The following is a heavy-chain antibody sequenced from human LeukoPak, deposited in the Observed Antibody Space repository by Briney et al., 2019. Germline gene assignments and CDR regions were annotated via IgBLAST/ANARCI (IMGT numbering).Heavy chain of an antibody. CDR1: GFTFASYS. CDR3: ARVSGRLERQSDLDY. D-gene: IGHD1-1*01. CDR2: ISGDSTYI. Sequence: PGGSVRLSCAASGFTFASYSMNWVRQAPGKGLEWVSSISGDSTYIYNAGSVKGRFTISRDNAQASLYLQMISLRADDTAVYYCARVSGRLERQSDLDYWGQGTLVIVSS. V-gene: IGHV3-21*01. J-gene: IGHJ4*02.